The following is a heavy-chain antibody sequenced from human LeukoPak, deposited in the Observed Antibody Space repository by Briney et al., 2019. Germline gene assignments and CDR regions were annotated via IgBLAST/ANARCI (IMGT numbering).Heavy chain of an antibody. J-gene: IGHJ4*02. CDR3: ARAHYDYDYVWGSYPGDY. Sequence: GGSLRLSCAASGFTVSSNYMSWVRQAPGKGLEWVSVIYSGGSTYYADSVKGRFTISRDNSKNTLYLQMNSLRAEDTAVYYCARAHYDYDYVWGSYPGDYWGQGTLVTVSS. D-gene: IGHD3-16*02. CDR1: GFTVSSNY. CDR2: IYSGGST. V-gene: IGHV3-66*01.